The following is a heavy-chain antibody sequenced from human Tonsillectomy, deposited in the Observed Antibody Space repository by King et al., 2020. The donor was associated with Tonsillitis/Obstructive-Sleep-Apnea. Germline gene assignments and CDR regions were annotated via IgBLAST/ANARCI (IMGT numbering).Heavy chain of an antibody. Sequence: VQLVESGGGLVKPGGSLRLSCAASGFTFSSYTMNWVRQAPGKGLEWVSSISSSRSYIYYADSVKGRFTISRDNAQNSLYLQMNSLRAADTAVYYCARDGPGGAHDYWGQGTLVTVSS. J-gene: IGHJ4*02. D-gene: IGHD3-10*01. V-gene: IGHV3-21*01. CDR1: GFTFSSYT. CDR2: ISSSRSYI. CDR3: ARDGPGGAHDY.